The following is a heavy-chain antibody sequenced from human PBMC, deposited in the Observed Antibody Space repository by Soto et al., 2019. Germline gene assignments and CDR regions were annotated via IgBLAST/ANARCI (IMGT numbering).Heavy chain of an antibody. Sequence: QVQLVQSGAEVKKPGSSVKVSCKASGGTFSTYTINWVRQAPGQGLEWMGRIIPLLEVTNNAQRFQGRVTITADKSTSTVYMELTSLTSQDTAVYYCARDSGTVGYDDSWGQGTLVTVSS. CDR2: IIPLLEVT. J-gene: IGHJ4*02. CDR3: ARDSGTVGYDDS. D-gene: IGHD3-10*01. V-gene: IGHV1-69*08. CDR1: GGTFSTYT.